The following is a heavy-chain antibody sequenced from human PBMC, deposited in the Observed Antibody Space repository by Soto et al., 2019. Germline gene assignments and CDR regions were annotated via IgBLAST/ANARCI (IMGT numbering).Heavy chain of an antibody. CDR1: GYNFKNWW. CDR3: ARSREHSFRYKSPFDV. Sequence: EVQLVQSGSEVKKPGESLPISCEASGYNFKNWWIVWVRQMPGKGLECMGIIYPADSDTRYSPSFQGQGTISADKSISTAYLQWNSLNASDTAIYYCARSREHSFRYKSPFDVWGQGTTVTVSS. J-gene: IGHJ6*02. CDR2: IYPADSDT. D-gene: IGHD5-18*01. V-gene: IGHV5-51*01.